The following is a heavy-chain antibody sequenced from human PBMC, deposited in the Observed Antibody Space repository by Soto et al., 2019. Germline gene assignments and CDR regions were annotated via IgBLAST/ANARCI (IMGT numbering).Heavy chain of an antibody. CDR2: IYPDSDT. CDR3: ATQMATPLDAFDL. J-gene: IGHJ3*01. V-gene: IGHV5-51*01. CDR1: GYPFPAYW. Sequence: NVSGYPFPAYWIFCVRQMPSKVLEWMGIIYPDSDTRYGQSFQGQVTISADKSITTAYLQWTSLKASDTAMYYCATQMATPLDAFDLRGQGTIVNVS. D-gene: IGHD2-15*01.